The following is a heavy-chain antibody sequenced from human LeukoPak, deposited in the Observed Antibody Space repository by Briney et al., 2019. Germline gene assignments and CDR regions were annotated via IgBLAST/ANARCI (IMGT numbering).Heavy chain of an antibody. Sequence: ASVKVSCKASGYTFTSYGISWVRQAPGQGLEWMGWISAYNGNTNYAPKLQGRVTMTTDTSTSTAYMELRSLRSDDTAVYYCARVRRIADLGQWEGPREYFQHWGQGTLVTVSS. CDR2: ISAYNGNT. J-gene: IGHJ1*01. D-gene: IGHD6-13*01. V-gene: IGHV1-18*01. CDR3: ARVRRIADLGQWEGPREYFQH. CDR1: GYTFTSYG.